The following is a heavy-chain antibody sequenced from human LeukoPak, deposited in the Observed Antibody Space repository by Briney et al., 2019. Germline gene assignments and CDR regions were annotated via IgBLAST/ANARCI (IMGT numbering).Heavy chain of an antibody. V-gene: IGHV1-2*02. D-gene: IGHD3-22*01. CDR3: ARGKSGYSP. Sequence: ASVKVSCKVSGYTFTENYIHWVRQTPGRGLEWMGLINPHTGAANYIQSFQGRVTLTRDTSSSTAYMHLSSLRFDDTAVYYCARGKSGYSPWGQGTPVTVSS. CDR2: INPHTGAA. CDR1: GYTFTENY. J-gene: IGHJ4*02.